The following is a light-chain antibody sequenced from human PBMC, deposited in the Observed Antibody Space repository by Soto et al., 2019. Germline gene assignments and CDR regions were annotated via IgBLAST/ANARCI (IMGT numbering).Light chain of an antibody. CDR3: QQYGSSPYT. V-gene: IGKV3-20*01. J-gene: IGKJ2*01. CDR1: QSVSSSY. Sequence: EIVLTQSPGTLSLSPGERATLSCRASQSVSSSYLAWYQQKPGQAPRLLIYCASSRATGIPDRFSGSGSGTDFNLTISRLEPEDFAVYSCQQYGSSPYTFGQGTKLEIK. CDR2: CAS.